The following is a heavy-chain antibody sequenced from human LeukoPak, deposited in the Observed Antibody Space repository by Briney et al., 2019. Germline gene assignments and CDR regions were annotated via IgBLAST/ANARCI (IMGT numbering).Heavy chain of an antibody. D-gene: IGHD6-25*01. CDR3: ARLDKGIKAAHFDY. J-gene: IGHJ4*02. Sequence: SETLSLTCTVSGYSISSGYYWGWIRQPPGKGLEWIGSIYHSGSTYYNPSLKSRVTISVDTSKNQFSLKLSSVTAADTAVYYCARLDKGIKAAHFDYWGQGTLVTVSS. CDR1: GYSISSGYY. CDR2: IYHSGST. V-gene: IGHV4-38-2*02.